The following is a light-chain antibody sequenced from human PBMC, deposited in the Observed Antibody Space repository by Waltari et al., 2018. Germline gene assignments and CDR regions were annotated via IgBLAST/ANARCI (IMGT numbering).Light chain of an antibody. Sequence: DIQMTQSPSSLSASVGDRVTITCRASQSISSYFIWYQQKPGKAPKLLIYAASSLQSGVPSRFSGSGSGTDFTLTISSLQPEDFATDYCQQSYSTPLTFGGGTKVEIK. J-gene: IGKJ4*02. CDR1: QSISSY. CDR3: QQSYSTPLT. CDR2: AAS. V-gene: IGKV1-39*01.